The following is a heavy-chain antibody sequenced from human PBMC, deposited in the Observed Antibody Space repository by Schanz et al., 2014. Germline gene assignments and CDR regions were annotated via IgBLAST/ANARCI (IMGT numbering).Heavy chain of an antibody. J-gene: IGHJ4*02. D-gene: IGHD6-6*01. CDR3: VPMSIAAH. CDR2: MIGSGSSV. V-gene: IGHV3-23*01. Sequence: DVQLLESGGGLVQPGESLRLSCAASGFTFTTYAMTWVRQAPGKGLEWVSRMIGSGSSVFYADSVKGRFTISRDNAKNSLYLQMNSLRAEDTAVYYCVPMSIAAHWGQGTLVTVSS. CDR1: GFTFTTYA.